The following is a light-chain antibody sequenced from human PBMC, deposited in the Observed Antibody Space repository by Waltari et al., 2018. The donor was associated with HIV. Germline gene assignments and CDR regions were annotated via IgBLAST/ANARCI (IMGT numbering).Light chain of an antibody. J-gene: IGKJ3*01. V-gene: IGKV4-1*01. CDR1: QGVLYNSNNKDY. CDR3: QQYHITDFT. Sequence: DIVMTQSPDSLAVSLGERATINCKSSQGVLYNSNNKDYLAWYQQKAGQPPKLLIYWASTRESGVPDRCSGSGSGTDFTLTISSLQAEDVATYYCQQYHITDFTFGPGTKVEIK. CDR2: WAS.